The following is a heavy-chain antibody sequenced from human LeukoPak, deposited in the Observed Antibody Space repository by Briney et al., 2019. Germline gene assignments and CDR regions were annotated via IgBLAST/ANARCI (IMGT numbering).Heavy chain of an antibody. J-gene: IGHJ4*02. D-gene: IGHD5-24*01. CDR2: ISSSGNTI. Sequence: PGGSLRLSCATSGFSFSDYYMSWIRKAPGKGLEWISYISSSGNTIYYADSVKGRFTISRDNAKNSLYLQMNSLRAEDTDVYYCARGYKYGSYWGQGTLVTVSS. CDR1: GFSFSDYY. V-gene: IGHV3-11*01. CDR3: ARGYKYGSY.